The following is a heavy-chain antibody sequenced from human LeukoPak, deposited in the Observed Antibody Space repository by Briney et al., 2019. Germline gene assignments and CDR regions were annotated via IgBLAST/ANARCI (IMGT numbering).Heavy chain of an antibody. V-gene: IGHV1-18*01. CDR1: GYTFTSYG. D-gene: IGHD2-15*01. Sequence: ASVKISCKASGYTFTSYGISWVRQAPGQGLEWMGWISAYNGNTNYAQKLQGRVTMTTDTSTSTAYMELRSLRSDDTAVYYCAKERYCSGGSCFHFSDSWGQGTLVTVSS. J-gene: IGHJ4*02. CDR2: ISAYNGNT. CDR3: AKERYCSGGSCFHFSDS.